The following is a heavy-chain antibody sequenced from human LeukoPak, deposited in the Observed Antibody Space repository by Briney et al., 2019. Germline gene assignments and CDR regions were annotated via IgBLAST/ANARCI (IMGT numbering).Heavy chain of an antibody. CDR3: TAFYYYDSSGYLNWFDP. Sequence: GGSLRLSCTASGFTFGDYAMSWIRQAPGKGLEWVGFIRSKAYGETADYAASVKGRFTISRDDSKNTLYLQMTSLKTEDTAVYYCTAFYYYDSSGYLNWFDPWGQGTLVTVSS. V-gene: IGHV3-49*03. D-gene: IGHD3-22*01. J-gene: IGHJ5*02. CDR2: IRSKAYGETA. CDR1: GFTFGDYA.